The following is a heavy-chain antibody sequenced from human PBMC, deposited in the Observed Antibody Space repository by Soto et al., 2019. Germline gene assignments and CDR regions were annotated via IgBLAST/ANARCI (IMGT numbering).Heavy chain of an antibody. J-gene: IGHJ4*02. Sequence: QVQLVQSGAEVKKPGASVKVSCKASGYTFTGYYMHWVRQAPGQGLEWMGWINPNSGGTNYAQKFQGRVTMTRDTSISTAYMELSRLRSDDTAVYYCARDIGYCSSTSCYPLDYWGQGTLVTASS. V-gene: IGHV1-2*02. CDR1: GYTFTGYY. CDR2: INPNSGGT. D-gene: IGHD2-2*01. CDR3: ARDIGYCSSTSCYPLDY.